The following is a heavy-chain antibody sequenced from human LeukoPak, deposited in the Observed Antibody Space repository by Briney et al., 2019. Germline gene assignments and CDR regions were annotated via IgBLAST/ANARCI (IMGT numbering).Heavy chain of an antibody. CDR2: IIPILGIA. J-gene: IGHJ4*02. Sequence: GASVKVSCKASGGTFSSYAISWVRQAPGQGLEWLGRIIPILGIANYAQKFQGRVTMTRDTSTSTVYMELSSLRSEDTAVYYCARDWGSGSDTGFDYWGQGTLVTVSS. D-gene: IGHD3-16*01. CDR3: ARDWGSGSDTGFDY. V-gene: IGHV1-69*04. CDR1: GGTFSSYA.